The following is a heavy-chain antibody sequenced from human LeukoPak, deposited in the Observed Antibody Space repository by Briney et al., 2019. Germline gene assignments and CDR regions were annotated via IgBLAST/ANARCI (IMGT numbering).Heavy chain of an antibody. V-gene: IGHV1-69*13. D-gene: IGHD6-19*01. CDR2: IIPFSGTV. Sequence: SVKVSCKVSGGTFITYALSWVRQAPVQGLEWMGGIIPFSGTVNYAQKFQGRVTITADESTSTAYMALSSLRSEDTAIYYCARAYSSGWFPHFGDYWGQGTPVTVSS. J-gene: IGHJ4*02. CDR3: ARAYSSGWFPHFGDY. CDR1: GGTFITYA.